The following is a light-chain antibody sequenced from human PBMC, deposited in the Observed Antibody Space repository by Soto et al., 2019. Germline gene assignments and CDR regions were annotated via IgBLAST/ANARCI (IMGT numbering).Light chain of an antibody. J-gene: IGKJ1*01. V-gene: IGKV3-15*01. Sequence: EIVMTQSPATLSVSPGERATLSCRASQSVITNLAWYHQKPGQAPRLLIYGASTRATGIPARFSGSGSGTEFTLTINSLQSEDFAVYYCQQYNNWPRTFGQGTKVDIK. CDR2: GAS. CDR1: QSVITN. CDR3: QQYNNWPRT.